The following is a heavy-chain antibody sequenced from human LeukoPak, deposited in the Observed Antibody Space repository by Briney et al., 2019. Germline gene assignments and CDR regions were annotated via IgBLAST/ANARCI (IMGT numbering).Heavy chain of an antibody. CDR2: LSAYNGNT. V-gene: IGHV1-18*01. J-gene: IGHJ6*02. CDR3: ATGTLRMGRYYYYYGMDV. D-gene: IGHD1-1*01. Sequence: ASEKLSCNASGYPFTSSGISWERQAPGQGLEWMGWLSAYNGNTNYAQKLQGTVTMTTDTSTSTAYMELRSLRSDDTAVYYCATGTLRMGRYYYYYGMDVWGQGTTVTVSS. CDR1: GYPFTSSG.